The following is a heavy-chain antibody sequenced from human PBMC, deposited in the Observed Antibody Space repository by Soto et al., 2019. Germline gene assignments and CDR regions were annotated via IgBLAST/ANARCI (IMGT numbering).Heavy chain of an antibody. Sequence: EVQVVGSGGGLVQPGGSLRLSCAASGFTVSSSYMSWVRQAPGKGPEWVSILYSGGAAYYADSVQGRFTISRDNSKNTLYLQMNSLRAEDTAVYYCARDAPYTSSHFWGQGTLVTVSS. CDR2: LYSGGAA. J-gene: IGHJ4*02. CDR1: GFTVSSSY. D-gene: IGHD6-6*01. CDR3: ARDAPYTSSHF. V-gene: IGHV3-66*01.